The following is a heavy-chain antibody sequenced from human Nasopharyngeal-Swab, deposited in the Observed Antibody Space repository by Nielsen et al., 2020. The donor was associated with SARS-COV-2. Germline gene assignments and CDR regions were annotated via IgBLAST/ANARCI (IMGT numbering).Heavy chain of an antibody. CDR1: GGSISSYY. J-gene: IGHJ4*02. CDR3: ARILTIFGVVASYYFDN. V-gene: IGHV4-59*01. CDR2: IYYSGST. D-gene: IGHD3-3*01. Sequence: SETLSLTCTVSGGSISSYYWSWIRQPPGKGLEWIGYIYYSGSTNYNPSLKSRVTISVDTSKNQFSLKLSSVTAADTAVYYCARILTIFGVVASYYFDNWGQGTLVTVSS.